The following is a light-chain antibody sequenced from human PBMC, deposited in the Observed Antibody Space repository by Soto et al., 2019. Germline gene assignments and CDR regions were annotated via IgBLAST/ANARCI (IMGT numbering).Light chain of an antibody. J-gene: IGLJ1*01. Sequence: QSALTQPASVSGSPGQSITISCTGTSSNVGSYNLVSWYQQHPGKAPKLITYEGSKRPSGVSNRFSGSKSGNTASLTISGLQAEDEADYYCCSFAGTSTYLFGTGTKLTVL. V-gene: IGLV2-23*01. CDR3: CSFAGTSTYL. CDR1: SSNVGSYNL. CDR2: EGS.